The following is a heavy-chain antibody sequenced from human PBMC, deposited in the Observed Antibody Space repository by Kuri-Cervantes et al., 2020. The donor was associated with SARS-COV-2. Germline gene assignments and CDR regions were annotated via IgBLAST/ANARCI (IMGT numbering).Heavy chain of an antibody. V-gene: IGHV3-30-3*01. CDR1: GFTFSSYA. CDR2: ISYDGSNK. Sequence: GESLKISCAASGFTFSSYAMHWVRQAPGKGLEWVAVISYDGSNKYYADSVKGRFTISRDNAKNTLYLQMNSLRAEDTAVYYCARDGGYRTSSSFDYWGQGTLVTVSS. J-gene: IGHJ4*02. D-gene: IGHD3-16*02. CDR3: ARDGGYRTSSSFDY.